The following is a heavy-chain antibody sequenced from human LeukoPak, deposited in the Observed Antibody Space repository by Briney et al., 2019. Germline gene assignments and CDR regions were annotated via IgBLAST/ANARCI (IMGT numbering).Heavy chain of an antibody. J-gene: IGHJ4*02. CDR2: ISGSGGST. CDR3: AKDGEATITCDY. D-gene: IGHD5-24*01. Sequence: PGGSLRLSCAASGFTFSSYGMSWVRQAPGKGLEWVSAISGSGGSTYYADSVKGRFTISRDNSKNTLYLQMNSLRAEDTAVYYCAKDGEATITCDYWGQGTLVTVSS. CDR1: GFTFSSYG. V-gene: IGHV3-23*01.